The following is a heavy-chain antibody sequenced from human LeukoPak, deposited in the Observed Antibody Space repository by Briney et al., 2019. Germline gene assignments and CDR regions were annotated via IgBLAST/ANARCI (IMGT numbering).Heavy chain of an antibody. Sequence: SGGSLRLSCAASGFTFSSYGMHWVRQAPGKGLEWVAIIWFDGSNKYYADSVKGRFTISRDNSKNTLYLQMNSLRAEDTAVYYCARAWGSGWNFDYWGQGTLVTVSS. CDR2: IWFDGSNK. CDR3: ARAWGSGWNFDY. J-gene: IGHJ4*02. CDR1: GFTFSSYG. D-gene: IGHD6-19*01. V-gene: IGHV3-33*01.